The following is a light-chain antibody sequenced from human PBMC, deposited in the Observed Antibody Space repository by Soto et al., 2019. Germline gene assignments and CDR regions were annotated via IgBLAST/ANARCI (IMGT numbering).Light chain of an antibody. CDR2: GAS. V-gene: IGKV1-39*01. J-gene: IGKJ1*01. CDR1: LTIGDS. Sequence: IQMTQSPSSLSASVGDRVTITCRASLTIGDSLSWFQQKAGKPPTLLIYGASALQSGVPARFSGSGSGTDFTRTISNMQREDFATYYCLQTYNLPRTFGQGTKVEFK. CDR3: LQTYNLPRT.